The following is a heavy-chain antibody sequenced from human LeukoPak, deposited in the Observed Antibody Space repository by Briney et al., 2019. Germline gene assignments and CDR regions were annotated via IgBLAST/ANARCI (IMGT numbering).Heavy chain of an antibody. V-gene: IGHV1-8*03. CDR2: MNPNSGNT. CDR3: ARGLRDIVVVPAHYYFDY. D-gene: IGHD2-2*01. Sequence: ASVKVSCKASGYTFTSYDINWVRQAPGQGLEWMGWMNPNSGNTGYAQKFQGRVTITRNTSISTAYMELSSLRSEDTAVYYCARGLRDIVVVPAHYYFDYWGQGTLVTVSS. CDR1: GYTFTSYD. J-gene: IGHJ4*02.